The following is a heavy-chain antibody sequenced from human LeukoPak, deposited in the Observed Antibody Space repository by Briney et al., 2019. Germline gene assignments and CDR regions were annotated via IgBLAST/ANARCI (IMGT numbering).Heavy chain of an antibody. V-gene: IGHV3-74*01. Sequence: PGGSLRLSCAASGFTFSNYWMHWVRQAPGKGLIWVSHINTDGTTTTYADSVKGRFTISRDNAKNTLHLQMNSLRAEDTAVYYRARSDVPMIDYWGQGTLVTVSS. J-gene: IGHJ4*02. CDR1: GFTFSNYW. CDR2: INTDGTTT. D-gene: IGHD3-22*01. CDR3: ARSDVPMIDY.